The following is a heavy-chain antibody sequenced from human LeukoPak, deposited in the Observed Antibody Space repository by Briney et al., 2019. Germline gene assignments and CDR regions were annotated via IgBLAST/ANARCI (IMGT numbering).Heavy chain of an antibody. CDR3: AGDSYSPGNWFDP. V-gene: IGHV3-30*03. CDR2: ISHDGSKE. CDR1: GFSFSSSG. Sequence: GGSLRLSCVASGFSFSSSGMHWVRQGPGEGLEWVAVISHDGSKEYYADSVKGRFTISRDNSKNTLYLQMNSLRAEDTAVYYCAGDSYSPGNWFDPWGQGTLVTVSS. D-gene: IGHD6-13*01. J-gene: IGHJ5*02.